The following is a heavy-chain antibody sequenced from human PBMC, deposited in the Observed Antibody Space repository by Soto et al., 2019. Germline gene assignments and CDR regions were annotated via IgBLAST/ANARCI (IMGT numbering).Heavy chain of an antibody. D-gene: IGHD4-17*01. CDR2: VYYSGST. CDR1: GASVSSGSYY. CDR3: ARGSAGDSVGFCYYALDV. Sequence: QVQLQESGPGLVKPSETLSLSCTVSGASVSSGSYYWSWIRQPPGKGLEWIGFVYYSGSTNYNPSHESRFTISLVTGKNQFSLNLNSVHAADTLVYQCARGSAGDSVGFCYYALDVWGQWTTGTVSS. J-gene: IGHJ6*02. V-gene: IGHV4-61*01.